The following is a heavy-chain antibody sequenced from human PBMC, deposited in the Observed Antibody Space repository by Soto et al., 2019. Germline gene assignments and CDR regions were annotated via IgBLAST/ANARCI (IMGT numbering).Heavy chain of an antibody. V-gene: IGHV3-7*01. J-gene: IGHJ6*03. CDR2: IKQDGSEK. CDR1: GFTFSSYW. Sequence: GGSLRLSCAASGFTFSSYWMSWVRQAPGKGLEWVANIKQDGSEKYYVDSVKGRFTISRDNAKNALYLQMNSLRAEDTAVYYCASGDYFYYYYIDVWGQGTMVTVSS. D-gene: IGHD3-3*01. CDR3: ASGDYFYYYYIDV.